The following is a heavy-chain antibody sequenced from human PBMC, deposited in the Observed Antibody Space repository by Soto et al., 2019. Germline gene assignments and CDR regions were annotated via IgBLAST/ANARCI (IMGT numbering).Heavy chain of an antibody. CDR2: IYSTGTT. D-gene: IGHD3-10*01. J-gene: IGHJ4*02. V-gene: IGHV3-53*01. CDR1: GFTVGNNY. CDR3: AKDGRGSGSHYNSFGY. Sequence: EVQLVESGGGLIQPGGSLKLSCAASGFTVGNNYMSWVRQAPGKGLEWVSLIYSTGTTKYADSVKGRFTVSRDNAKNTRYLQMNSLRAEETAVYYCAKDGRGSGSHYNSFGYWGQGTLDTVSS.